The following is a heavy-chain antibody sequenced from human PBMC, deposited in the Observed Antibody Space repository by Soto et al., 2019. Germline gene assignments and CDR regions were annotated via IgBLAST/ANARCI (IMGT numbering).Heavy chain of an antibody. V-gene: IGHV3-30-3*01. CDR2: ISYDGSNK. Sequence: QVQLVESGGGVVQPGRSLRLSCAASGFTFSSYAMHWVRQAPGKGLEWVAVISYDGSNKYYADSVKGRFTISRDNSKNTLYLQMNSLRAEDTAVYYCARGAVAGTYWGQGTLVTVSS. CDR1: GFTFSSYA. J-gene: IGHJ4*02. D-gene: IGHD6-19*01. CDR3: ARGAVAGTY.